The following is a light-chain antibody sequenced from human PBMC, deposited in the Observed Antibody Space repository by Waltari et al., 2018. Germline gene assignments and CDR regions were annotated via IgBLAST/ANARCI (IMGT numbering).Light chain of an antibody. J-gene: IGKJ4*01. CDR2: EGF. V-gene: IGKV3-11*01. Sequence: DIVLTQSPATLCLSPGEPATLSCRASRTVGTYLAWYQHKPGQPPRLLIYEGFNRATGITARCSGSGSGTDFTLTISSLEPEDSAVYFCQQRKYWPPLTVGGGTKVMIK. CDR3: QQRKYWPPLT. CDR1: RTVGTY.